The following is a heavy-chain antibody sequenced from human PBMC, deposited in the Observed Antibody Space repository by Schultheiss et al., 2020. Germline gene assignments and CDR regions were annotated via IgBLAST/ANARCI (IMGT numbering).Heavy chain of an antibody. V-gene: IGHV4-34*09. D-gene: IGHD2-2*01. CDR1: GGSISSYY. CDR3: ASVEVPANWFDP. Sequence: SETLSLTCTVSGGSISSYYWGWIRRPPGKGLEWIGEIYHSGSTYYNPSLKSRVTISVDTSKNQFSLKLSSVTAADTAVYYCASVEVPANWFDPWGQGTLVTVSS. J-gene: IGHJ5*02. CDR2: IYHSGST.